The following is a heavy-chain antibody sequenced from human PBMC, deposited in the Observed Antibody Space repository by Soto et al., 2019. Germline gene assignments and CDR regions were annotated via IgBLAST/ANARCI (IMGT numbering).Heavy chain of an antibody. Sequence: PGGSLRLSCAASGFTFSSYGMHWVRQAPGKGLEWVAVIWCDGSNKYYADSVKGRFTISRDNSKNTLYLQMTSLRAEDTAVYYCARDRGQWLSTCFDYWGQGTLVTVSS. CDR2: IWCDGSNK. CDR1: GFTFSSYG. V-gene: IGHV3-33*01. D-gene: IGHD6-19*01. CDR3: ARDRGQWLSTCFDY. J-gene: IGHJ4*02.